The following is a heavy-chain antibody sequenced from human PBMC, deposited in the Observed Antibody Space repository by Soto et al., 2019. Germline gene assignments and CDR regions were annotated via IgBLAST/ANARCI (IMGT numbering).Heavy chain of an antibody. V-gene: IGHV3-23*01. D-gene: IGHD5-12*01. CDR2: ISGSGGST. CDR3: AKDPAHSIVATRFDY. J-gene: IGHJ4*01. Sequence: GGSLRLSCAASGFTFRSYAMSWVLQAPVKGLECVSAISGSGGSTYYADSVKGRFTMSRDNSKNTLYLQMNSLRAEDTAVYYCAKDPAHSIVATRFDYWGQGTLVTVSS. CDR1: GFTFRSYA.